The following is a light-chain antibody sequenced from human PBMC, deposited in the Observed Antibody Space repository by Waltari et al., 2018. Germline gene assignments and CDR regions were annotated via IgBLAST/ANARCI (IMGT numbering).Light chain of an antibody. CDR1: SSNIASKT. CDR3: AAWDDSLNGFYV. Sequence: QSVLTQPPSASGTPGQRVTIPCSGSSSNIASKTVNWYQQLPGTAPTLLIYGQNQPPSGVPDRFSGSKSGTSASLAISGLQSEDEAHYYCAAWDDSLNGFYVFGTGTKVTVL. J-gene: IGLJ1*01. V-gene: IGLV1-44*01. CDR2: GQN.